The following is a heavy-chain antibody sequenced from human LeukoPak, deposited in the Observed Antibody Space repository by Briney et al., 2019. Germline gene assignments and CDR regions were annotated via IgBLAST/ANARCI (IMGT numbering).Heavy chain of an antibody. CDR1: GYTFTSYG. V-gene: IGHV1-18*01. D-gene: IGHD1-1*01. CDR3: ASSGTTSYYYYGMDV. CDR2: ISAYNGNT. Sequence: ASVKVSCKASGYTFTSYGISWVRQAPGQGLEWMGWISAYNGNTNYAQKLQGRVTMTTDTSTSTAYMELRSLRSDDTAVYYCASSGTTSYYYYGMDVWGQGTTVTVSS. J-gene: IGHJ6*02.